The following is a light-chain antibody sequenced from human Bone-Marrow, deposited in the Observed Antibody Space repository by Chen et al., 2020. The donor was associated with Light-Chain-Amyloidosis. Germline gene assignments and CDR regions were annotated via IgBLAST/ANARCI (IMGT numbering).Light chain of an antibody. CDR2: DDS. CDR3: QVWDRSSDRPV. V-gene: IGLV3-21*02. CDR1: NIGSTS. Sequence: SYVLTQPSSVSVAPGQTATIACGGNNIGSTSVHWYQQTSGQAPLLVVYDDSDRSSEIPERLSGSNAENTATLTISRVEAGDEADYYCQVWDRSSDRPVFGGGTKLTVL. J-gene: IGLJ3*02.